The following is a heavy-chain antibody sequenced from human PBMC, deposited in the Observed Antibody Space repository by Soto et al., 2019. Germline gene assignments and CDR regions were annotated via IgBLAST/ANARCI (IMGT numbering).Heavy chain of an antibody. CDR2: ISAYNGNT. CDR3: AREGMFTFGGVIVGGKGAFDI. Sequence: ASVKVSCKASGYTFTSYGISWVRQAPGQGLEWMGWISAYNGNTNYAQKLQGRVTMTTDTSTSTAYMELRSLRSDDTAVYYCAREGMFTFGGVIVGGKGAFDIWGQGQWSPSPQ. D-gene: IGHD3-16*02. CDR1: GYTFTSYG. V-gene: IGHV1-18*01. J-gene: IGHJ3*02.